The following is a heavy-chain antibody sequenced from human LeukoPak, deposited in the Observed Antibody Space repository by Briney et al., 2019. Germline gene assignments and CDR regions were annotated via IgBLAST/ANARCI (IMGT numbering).Heavy chain of an antibody. CDR2: IKRDGNEI. CDR1: GFTFSSYW. CDR3: AKEGAYPIITYDS. J-gene: IGHJ5*01. Sequence: GGSLRLSCAASGFTFSSYWMNWVRQAPGKGLEWVANIKRDGNEINYVDSVKGRFSISRDNAKNSLYLQMDSLRAEDTAVYYCAKEGAYPIITYDSWGQGALVTVSS. V-gene: IGHV3-7*01. D-gene: IGHD3-10*01.